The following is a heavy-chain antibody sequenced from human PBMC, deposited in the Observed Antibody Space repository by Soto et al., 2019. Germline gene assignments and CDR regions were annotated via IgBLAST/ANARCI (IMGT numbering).Heavy chain of an antibody. Sequence: EVQLVESGGGLVKPGGSLRLSCAASGFTFSTYSMNWVRQAPGKGLEWVTSISSSSSYIYYADSVKGRFTISRDNAXYXXYLQMNSLRAEDTAVYYCARVVAYYDPYYYYGMDVWGQGTTVTVSS. V-gene: IGHV3-21*01. CDR3: ARVVAYYDPYYYYGMDV. J-gene: IGHJ6*02. CDR2: ISSSSSYI. D-gene: IGHD3-22*01. CDR1: GFTFSTYS.